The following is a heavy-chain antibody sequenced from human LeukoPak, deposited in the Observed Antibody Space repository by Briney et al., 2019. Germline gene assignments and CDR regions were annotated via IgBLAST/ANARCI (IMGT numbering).Heavy chain of an antibody. D-gene: IGHD3-3*01. CDR2: ISSSSSYI. J-gene: IGHJ5*02. CDR3: ARDGYDFWSGDNWFDP. V-gene: IGHV3-21*01. CDR1: GFTFSSYS. Sequence: GGSLRLSCAASGFTFSSYSMNWVRQAPGKGLEWVSSISSSSSYIYYADSVKGRFTISRDNAKNSLYLQMNSLRAEDTAVYYCARDGYDFWSGDNWFDPWGQGTLVTVSS.